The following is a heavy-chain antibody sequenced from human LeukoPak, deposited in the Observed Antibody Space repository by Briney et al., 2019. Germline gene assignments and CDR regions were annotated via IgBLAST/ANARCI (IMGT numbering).Heavy chain of an antibody. V-gene: IGHV4-39*01. Sequence: SETLSLTCTVSGGSISSSSYDWGWIRQPPGKGLEWIGSIYYSGSTYYNPSLKSRVTISVDTSKNQFSLKLSSVTAADTAVYYCARATGSYHDSFDIWGQGTMVTVSS. CDR2: IYYSGST. J-gene: IGHJ3*02. D-gene: IGHD3-10*01. CDR1: GGSISSSSYD. CDR3: ARATGSYHDSFDI.